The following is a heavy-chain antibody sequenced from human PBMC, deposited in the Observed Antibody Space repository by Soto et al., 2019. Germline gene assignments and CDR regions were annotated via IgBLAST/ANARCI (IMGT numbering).Heavy chain of an antibody. J-gene: IGHJ4*02. CDR1: GGSISSYY. CDR3: ARGLYVFDY. D-gene: IGHD3-16*01. V-gene: IGHV4-59*01. Sequence: SETLSLTCTVSGGSISSYYWSWIRQPPGKGLEWIGYIYYSGSTNYNPSLRSRVTVSVDTSKNQFSLKLSSVTAADTAVYYCARGLYVFDYWGQGTLVTVLL. CDR2: IYYSGST.